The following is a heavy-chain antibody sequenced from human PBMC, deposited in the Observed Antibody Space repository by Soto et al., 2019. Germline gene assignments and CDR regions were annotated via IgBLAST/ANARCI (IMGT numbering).Heavy chain of an antibody. J-gene: IGHJ6*02. V-gene: IGHV1-18*01. CDR2: ISAYNGNT. CDR1: GYTFTSYG. D-gene: IGHD6-13*01. CDR3: ARVGYSSSWKHYYYYGMDV. Sequence: ASVKVSCKASGYTFTSYGISWVRQAPGQGLEWMGWISAYNGNTNYAQKLQGRVTMTTDTSTSTAYMELRSLRSDDTAVYYCARVGYSSSWKHYYYYGMDVWGQGTTVTVSS.